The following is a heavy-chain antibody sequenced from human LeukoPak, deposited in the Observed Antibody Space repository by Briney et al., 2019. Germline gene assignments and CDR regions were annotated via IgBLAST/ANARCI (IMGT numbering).Heavy chain of an antibody. J-gene: IGHJ1*01. D-gene: IGHD3-22*01. V-gene: IGHV3-30*18. CDR2: ISYDGSNK. Sequence: GGSLRLSCAASGFTFSSCGMHWVRQAPGKGLEWVAVISYDGSNKYYADSVKGRFTISRDNSKNTLYLQMNSLRAEDTAVYYCAKDRDYYDSSGYKYFQHWGQGTLVTVSS. CDR3: AKDRDYYDSSGYKYFQH. CDR1: GFTFSSCG.